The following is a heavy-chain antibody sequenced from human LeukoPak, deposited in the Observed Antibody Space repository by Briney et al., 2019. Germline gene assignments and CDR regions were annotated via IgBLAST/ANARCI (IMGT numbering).Heavy chain of an antibody. J-gene: IGHJ4*02. D-gene: IGHD5-12*01. Sequence: RASVKVSCKASGYTFTGYYMHWVRQAPGQGLEWMGWINPNTGGTNYAQKFQGRVTMTNDTSIGTAYMELSRLESDDTAVYYCARGGWLHYWGQGTLVTVSS. V-gene: IGHV1-2*02. CDR3: ARGGWLHY. CDR2: INPNTGGT. CDR1: GYTFTGYY.